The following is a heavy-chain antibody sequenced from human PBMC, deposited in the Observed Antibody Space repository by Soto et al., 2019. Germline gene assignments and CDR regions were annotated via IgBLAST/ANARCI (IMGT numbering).Heavy chain of an antibody. CDR1: RFTFSSYA. J-gene: IGHJ4*02. Sequence: GGSLRLSCAASRFTFSSYAMSWVRQAPGKGLEWVSAISGSGGSTYYADSVKGRFTISRDNSKNTLYLQMNSLRAEDTAVYYCAASIGLGELSYYFDYWGQGTLVTVSS. V-gene: IGHV3-23*01. D-gene: IGHD3-16*02. CDR3: AASIGLGELSYYFDY. CDR2: ISGSGGST.